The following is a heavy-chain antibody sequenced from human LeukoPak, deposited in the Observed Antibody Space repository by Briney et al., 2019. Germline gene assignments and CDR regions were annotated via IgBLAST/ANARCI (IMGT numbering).Heavy chain of an antibody. J-gene: IGHJ6*02. D-gene: IGHD3-10*01. CDR1: GYTFTSNG. Sequence: ASVKVSCKASGYTFTSNGISWVRQAPGQGLEWMGWISAYNGNTNYAQKVQGGVTMTTDTSTSTAYMELRSLRSDDTAVYYCARVRGSGSGGHYYYYYGMDVWGQGTTVTVSS. CDR3: ARVRGSGSGGHYYYYYGMDV. V-gene: IGHV1-18*01. CDR2: ISAYNGNT.